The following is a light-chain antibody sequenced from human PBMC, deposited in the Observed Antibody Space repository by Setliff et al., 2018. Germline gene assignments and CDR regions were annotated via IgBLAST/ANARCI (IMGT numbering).Light chain of an antibody. J-gene: IGLJ2*01. CDR2: DVS. CDR1: SSDIGGYNY. V-gene: IGLV2-14*03. Sequence: QSALTQPASVSGSPGQSITISCTGTSSDIGGYNYVSWCQQHPGKAPKLMIYDVSQRPSEVSNRFSGSKSGNTASLTISGLQAEDEADYYCISYTNSSTYVVFGGGTKVTVL. CDR3: ISYTNSSTYVV.